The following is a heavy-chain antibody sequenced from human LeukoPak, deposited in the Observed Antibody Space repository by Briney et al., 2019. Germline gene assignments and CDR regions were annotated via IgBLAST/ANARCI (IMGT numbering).Heavy chain of an antibody. J-gene: IGHJ4*02. D-gene: IGHD6-19*01. V-gene: IGHV4-4*07. CDR3: ARSTSSGWLFHPTFDY. CDR2: IYTSGST. CDR1: GGSISSYY. Sequence: PSETLSLTCTVSGGSISSYYWSWIRQPAGKGLEWIGRIYTSGSTNYNPSLKSRVTMSVDTSKNQFSLKLSSVTAADTAVYYCARSTSSGWLFHPTFDYWGQGTLVTVSS.